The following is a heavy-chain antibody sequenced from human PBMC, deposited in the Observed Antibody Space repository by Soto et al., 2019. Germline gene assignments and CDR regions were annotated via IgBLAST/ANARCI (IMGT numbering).Heavy chain of an antibody. V-gene: IGHV3-30-3*01. CDR3: ARVIAYYDFWCGFVY. D-gene: IGHD3-3*01. J-gene: IGHJ4*02. CDR1: GFTFSSYA. CDR2: TSYDESNK. Sequence: QVQLVESGGGVVQPGSSLRLSCAASGFTFSSYAMHWVRQAPGKGLEWMAVTSYDESNKYYGDSVKGRFTISRDNSKNTLSLQLNSLRPEDTAVYYCARVIAYYDFWCGFVYCGQGALITVSS.